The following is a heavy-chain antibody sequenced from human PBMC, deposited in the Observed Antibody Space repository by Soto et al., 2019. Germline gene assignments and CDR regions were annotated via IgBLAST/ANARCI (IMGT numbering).Heavy chain of an antibody. J-gene: IGHJ4*02. CDR1: GDSISSSSYY. CDR2: IHGNGGT. Sequence: QLQLEESGPGLVKSSETLSLTCSVSGDSISSSSYYWGWIRQSPGEGLEWIGNIHGNGGTQYNTSLSRRVINSVDTTANQFALRLTSGTAADTAVYYCASRYGPGEFDHWGQGSLVTVSS. CDR3: ASRYGPGEFDH. V-gene: IGHV4-39*01. D-gene: IGHD3-9*01.